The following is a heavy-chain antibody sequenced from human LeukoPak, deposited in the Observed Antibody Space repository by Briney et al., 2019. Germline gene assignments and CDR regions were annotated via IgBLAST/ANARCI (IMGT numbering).Heavy chain of an antibody. V-gene: IGHV4-61*01. CDR3: ARSRAFNSGAFDP. D-gene: IGHD1-26*01. CDR2: IYNGVNT. Sequence: SETLSLTCTVSGASVSSASYWTWIRQPPGRGVEWIAHIYNGVNTNYNPSLKSRVTISVDTSKNQFSLRLNSVTAADTAVYYCARSRAFNSGAFDPWGQGSLVTVSS. CDR1: GASVSSASY. J-gene: IGHJ5*02.